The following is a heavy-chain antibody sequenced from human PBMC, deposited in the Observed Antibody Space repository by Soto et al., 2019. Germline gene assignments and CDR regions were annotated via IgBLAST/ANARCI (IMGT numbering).Heavy chain of an antibody. CDR1: GFTFSTYS. Sequence: GGSLRLSCAASGFTFSTYSMNWVRQAPGRGLEWVSSISSSSSYIYYADSVKGRFTISRDNAKNSLYLQMNSLRAEDTAVYYCARYDSSGYYWPYYYYGMDVWGQGTTVTVSS. J-gene: IGHJ6*02. D-gene: IGHD3-22*01. V-gene: IGHV3-21*01. CDR3: ARYDSSGYYWPYYYYGMDV. CDR2: ISSSSSYI.